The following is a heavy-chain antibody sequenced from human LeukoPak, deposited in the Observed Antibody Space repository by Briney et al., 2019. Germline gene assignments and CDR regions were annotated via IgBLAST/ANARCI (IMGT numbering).Heavy chain of an antibody. CDR3: ARASWISTADAVC. D-gene: IGHD2-2*03. V-gene: IGHV3-23*01. J-gene: IGHJ4*02. Sequence: GGSLRLSCAVSGITLSNYGMSWVRQAPGKGLEWVAGMTDSGGSTKYADSVKGRFTISRDVSRNTVYFQLNNLRVEDTAIYYCARASWISTADAVCWGQGTQVTVSS. CDR1: GITLSNYG. CDR2: MTDSGGST.